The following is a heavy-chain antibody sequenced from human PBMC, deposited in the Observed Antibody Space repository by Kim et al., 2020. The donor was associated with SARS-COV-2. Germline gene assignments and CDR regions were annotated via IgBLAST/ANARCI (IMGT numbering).Heavy chain of an antibody. V-gene: IGHV3-7*03. CDR1: GFTFTTYW. D-gene: IGHD3-10*01. CDR3: ARSILPDY. Sequence: GGSLSLSCAASGFTFTTYWMTWVRQAPGKGLEWVASINQGGSDKYYVDSVKGRFTISRDHARNSLYLQMNSLRAEDTSFYFCARSILPDYWGPGTLVTVS. CDR2: INQGGSDK. J-gene: IGHJ4*02.